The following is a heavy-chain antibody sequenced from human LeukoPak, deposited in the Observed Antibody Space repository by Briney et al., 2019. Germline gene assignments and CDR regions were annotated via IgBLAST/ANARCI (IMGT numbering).Heavy chain of an antibody. Sequence: SGTLSLTCAVSGGSISSGNWWSWVRQPPGKGLEWIGQIYHSGSTNYNPSLKSRVTISVEKSKNQFSLNLTSVTAADTAMYYCASGDPGGPNDYWGQGTLVTVSS. V-gene: IGHV4-4*02. CDR2: IYHSGST. CDR3: ASGDPGGPNDY. CDR1: GGSISSGNW. D-gene: IGHD1-14*01. J-gene: IGHJ4*02.